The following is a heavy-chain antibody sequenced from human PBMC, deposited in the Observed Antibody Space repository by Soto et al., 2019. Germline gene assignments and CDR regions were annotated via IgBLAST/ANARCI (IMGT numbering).Heavy chain of an antibody. J-gene: IGHJ4*02. Sequence: SETLSLTCTVSGGSISSSSYYWGWIRQPPGKGLEWIGSIYYSGSTYYNPSLKSRVTISVDTSKNQFSLKLSSVTAADTAVYYCARPVHLRGGPYYFDYWGQGTLVTVSS. CDR1: GGSISSSSYY. D-gene: IGHD1-1*01. CDR3: ARPVHLRGGPYYFDY. CDR2: IYYSGST. V-gene: IGHV4-39*01.